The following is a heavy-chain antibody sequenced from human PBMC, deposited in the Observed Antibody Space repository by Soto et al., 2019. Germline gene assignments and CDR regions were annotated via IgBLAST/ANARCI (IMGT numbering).Heavy chain of an antibody. CDR2: IIPIFGTA. J-gene: IGHJ4*02. D-gene: IGHD3-22*01. CDR1: GGTFSSYA. V-gene: IGHV1-69*01. Sequence: QVQLVQSGAEVKKPGSSVKVSCKASGGTFSSYAISWVRQAPGQGLEWMGGIIPIFGTANHAQKFQGRVTIIADESTSTVYMELSSLRSVDTAIYYCARGWGYDSTDYYYAYWGQGTLVIVSS. CDR3: ARGWGYDSTDYYYAY.